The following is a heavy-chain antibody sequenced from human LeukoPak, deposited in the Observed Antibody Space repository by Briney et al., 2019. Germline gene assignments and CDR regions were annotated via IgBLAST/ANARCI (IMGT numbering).Heavy chain of an antibody. CDR1: GYTFTSYY. Sequence: ASVKVSCKASGYTFTSYYMHWVRQAPGQGLEWMGIINPSGGSTSYAQKFQGRVTMTRDTSTSTVYMELSSLRSEDTAMYYCAREPPLTTVVTPEDAFDIWGQGIMVTVSS. D-gene: IGHD4-23*01. V-gene: IGHV1-46*01. J-gene: IGHJ3*02. CDR2: INPSGGST. CDR3: AREPPLTTVVTPEDAFDI.